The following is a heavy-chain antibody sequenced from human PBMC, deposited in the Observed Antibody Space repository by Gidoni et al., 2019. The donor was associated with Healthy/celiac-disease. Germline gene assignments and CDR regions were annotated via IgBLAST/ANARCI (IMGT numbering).Heavy chain of an antibody. CDR1: GFPLSSYA. D-gene: IGHD3-3*01. V-gene: IGHV3-64D*06. Sequence: EVQLVESGGGLVQPGGSLRLSCSALGFPLSSYAMHLVRQAPGKGLEYVSAISSNGGSTYYADSVKGRFTISRDNSKNTLYLQMSSLRAEDTAVYYCVKDRLWSGKVGYFDYWGQGTLVTVSS. J-gene: IGHJ4*02. CDR2: ISSNGGST. CDR3: VKDRLWSGKVGYFDY.